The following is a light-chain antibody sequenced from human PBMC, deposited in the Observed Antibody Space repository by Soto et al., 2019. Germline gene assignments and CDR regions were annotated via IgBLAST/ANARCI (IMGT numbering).Light chain of an antibody. Sequence: QSALTQPASVSGSPGQSITISCTGTSSDVGDYNYVSWYQQHPGKAPKLIIYGVSNRPSGISNRFSGSKSANTASLTISGLQHEDEADYYCSSYTTTNTLVFGGGTKVTVL. J-gene: IGLJ2*01. V-gene: IGLV2-14*03. CDR3: SSYTTTNTLV. CDR2: GVS. CDR1: SSDVGDYNY.